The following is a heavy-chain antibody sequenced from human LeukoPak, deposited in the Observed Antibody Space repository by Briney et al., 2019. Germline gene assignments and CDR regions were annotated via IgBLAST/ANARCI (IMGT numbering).Heavy chain of an antibody. D-gene: IGHD3-16*01. CDR2: IYHSGST. V-gene: IGHV4-59*08. Sequence: SETLSLTCTVSGGSTSSYYWSWIRQPPGKGLEWIGYIYHSGSTNYNPSLKSRVTISVDTSKNQFSLKLSSVTAADTAVYYCARSIDYAKFDYWGQGTLVTVSS. CDR1: GGSTSSYY. J-gene: IGHJ4*02. CDR3: ARSIDYAKFDY.